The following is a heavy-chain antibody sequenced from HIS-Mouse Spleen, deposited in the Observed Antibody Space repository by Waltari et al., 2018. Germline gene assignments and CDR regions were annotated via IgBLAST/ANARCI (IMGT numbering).Heavy chain of an antibody. J-gene: IGHJ6*02. D-gene: IGHD1-26*01. Sequence: QLQLQESGPGLVKPSETLSLTCTVSGGSISSRSYYWGWTRQPPGKGPEWIGSIYYSGSTYYNPSLKSRVTISVDTSKNQFSLKLSSVTAADTAVYYCARDRSWVGDYYYYGMDVWGQGTTVTVSS. V-gene: IGHV4-39*07. CDR3: ARDRSWVGDYYYYGMDV. CDR1: GGSISSRSYY. CDR2: IYYSGST.